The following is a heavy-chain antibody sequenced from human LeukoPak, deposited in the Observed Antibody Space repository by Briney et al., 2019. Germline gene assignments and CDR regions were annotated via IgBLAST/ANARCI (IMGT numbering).Heavy chain of an antibody. J-gene: IGHJ4*02. V-gene: IGHV4-38-2*02. D-gene: IGHD2-15*01. Sequence: PSETLSLTCTVSGYSISSGYYWGWIRQPPGKGLEWIGSIYHSGSTYYNPSLKSRVTISVDTSKNRFSLKLSSVTAADTAVYYCAREMGGIPGYWGQGTLVTVSS. CDR1: GYSISSGYY. CDR2: IYHSGST. CDR3: AREMGGIPGY.